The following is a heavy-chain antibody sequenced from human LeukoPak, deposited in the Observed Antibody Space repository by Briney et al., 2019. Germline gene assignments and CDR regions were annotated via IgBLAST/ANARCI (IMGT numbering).Heavy chain of an antibody. CDR2: IYSAGYT. J-gene: IGHJ4*02. V-gene: IGHV3-66*01. CDR3: ARGSSTSPPHNYGYAY. CDR1: GFTVSSSY. Sequence: GGSLRLSCAASGFTVSSSYMSWVRQAPGKGLEWVSVIYSAGYTSYADSVKGRFTISRDNSKNTLYLQMNSLRVEDTAVYYCARGSSTSPPHNYGYAYWGQGTLVTVSS. D-gene: IGHD2-2*01.